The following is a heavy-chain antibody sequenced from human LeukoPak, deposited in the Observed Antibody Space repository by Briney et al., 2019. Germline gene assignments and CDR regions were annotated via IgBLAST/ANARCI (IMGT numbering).Heavy chain of an antibody. J-gene: IGHJ3*02. CDR1: GGTFSSYA. D-gene: IGHD5-24*01. Sequence: SVKVSCKASGGTFSSYAISWVRQAPGQGLEWMGGIIPIFGTANYAQKFQGRVTITADESTSTAYMELSSLRSEDTAVYYCARVRDGYNDAYDIWGQGTMVTVSS. CDR3: ARVRDGYNDAYDI. CDR2: IIPIFGTA. V-gene: IGHV1-69*13.